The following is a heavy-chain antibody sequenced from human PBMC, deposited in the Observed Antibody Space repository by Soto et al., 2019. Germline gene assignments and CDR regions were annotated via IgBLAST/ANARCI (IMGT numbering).Heavy chain of an antibody. CDR3: AKGGSLTGYFTYDY. Sequence: EVQLLESGGGLVQPGGSLRLSCATSGFTLSNYAMNWVRQSPGKGLEWVSSISDSGDSTYYPESVKGRFTVSRDNAENTLYLQIDSLRAEDTAVYYCAKGGSLTGYFTYDYWGQGARVTVSS. J-gene: IGHJ4*02. V-gene: IGHV3-23*01. CDR2: ISDSGDST. CDR1: GFTLSNYA. D-gene: IGHD3-9*01.